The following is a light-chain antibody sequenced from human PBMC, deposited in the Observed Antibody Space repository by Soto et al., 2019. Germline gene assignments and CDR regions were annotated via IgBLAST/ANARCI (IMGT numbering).Light chain of an antibody. CDR3: QHYDTYSRT. CDR2: DAS. CDR1: QSISNW. J-gene: IGKJ1*01. Sequence: DIQMTQSPSTLSASVGDRVTITCRASQSISNWLAWYQQKPGKAPKLLMSDASSLERGVPSRLSGSGSGTEFTLTISSLQPDDFATYYCQHYDTYSRTLGQGTKVDIK. V-gene: IGKV1-5*01.